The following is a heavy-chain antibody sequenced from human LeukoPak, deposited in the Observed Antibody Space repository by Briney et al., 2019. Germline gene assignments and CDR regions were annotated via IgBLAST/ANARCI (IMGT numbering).Heavy chain of an antibody. D-gene: IGHD3-22*01. CDR1: GYTFTGYY. CDR3: AREPITMIVRHCGMDV. Sequence: GASVKVSCKASGYTFTGYYMHWVRQAPGQGLEWMGWINPNSGGTNYAQKFQGWVTMTRDTSISTAYMELSRLRSDDTAVYYCAREPITMIVRHCGMDVWGQGTTVTVSS. CDR2: INPNSGGT. J-gene: IGHJ6*02. V-gene: IGHV1-2*04.